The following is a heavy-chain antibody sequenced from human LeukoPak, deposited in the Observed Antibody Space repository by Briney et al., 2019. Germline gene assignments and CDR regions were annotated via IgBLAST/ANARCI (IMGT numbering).Heavy chain of an antibody. CDR1: GFTFSSYA. CDR2: ISGSGGST. D-gene: IGHD1-26*01. CDR3: ASDFLNSGSYGSDY. J-gene: IGHJ4*02. Sequence: GGSLRLSCAASGFTFSSYAMSWVRQAPGKGLEWVSAISGSGGSTYYADSAKGRFTISRDNSKNTLYLQMNSLRAEDTAVYYCASDFLNSGSYGSDYWGQGTLVTVSS. V-gene: IGHV3-23*01.